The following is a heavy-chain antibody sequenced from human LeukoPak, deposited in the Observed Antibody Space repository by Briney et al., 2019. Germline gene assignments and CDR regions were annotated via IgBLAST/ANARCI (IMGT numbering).Heavy chain of an antibody. D-gene: IGHD3-10*01. V-gene: IGHV3-15*01. CDR1: GFTFSNAW. CDR3: TSVGFGPYYFDN. J-gene: IGHJ4*02. Sequence: GGSLRLSCAASGFTFSNAWMSWVRQAPGKGLEWVGRIKSKTDGGTTDYAAPVKGRFTISRDDSKNTVYLQMNSLKAEDTAVYYCTSVGFGPYYFDNWGQGTLVTVSS. CDR2: IKSKTDGGTT.